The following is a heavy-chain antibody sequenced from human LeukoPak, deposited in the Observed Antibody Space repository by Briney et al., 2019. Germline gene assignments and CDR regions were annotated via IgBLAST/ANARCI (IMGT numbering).Heavy chain of an antibody. V-gene: IGHV1-18*01. CDR2: ISAYNGNT. Sequence: ASVKVSCKASGYTFTSYGISWVRQAPGQGLEWMGWISAYNGNTNYAQKLQGRVTMTTDTSTSTAYMELRSLRSEDTAVYYCARGQYYYDSSGYYYREDYWGQGTLVTVSS. CDR1: GYTFTSYG. D-gene: IGHD3-22*01. CDR3: ARGQYYYDSSGYYYREDY. J-gene: IGHJ4*02.